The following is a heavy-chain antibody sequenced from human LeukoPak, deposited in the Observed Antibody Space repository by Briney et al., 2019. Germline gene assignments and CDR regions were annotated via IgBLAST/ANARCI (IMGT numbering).Heavy chain of an antibody. Sequence: PGGSLRLSCAASGFTFSSYGMHWVRQAPGKGLEWVAVISYDGSNKYYADSVKGRFTISRDNSKNTLYLQMNSLRAEDTAVYYCTTGSYVDYGFRYWGQGTLVTVSS. CDR3: TTGSYVDYGFRY. D-gene: IGHD4-17*01. CDR2: ISYDGSNK. CDR1: GFTFSSYG. V-gene: IGHV3-30*03. J-gene: IGHJ4*02.